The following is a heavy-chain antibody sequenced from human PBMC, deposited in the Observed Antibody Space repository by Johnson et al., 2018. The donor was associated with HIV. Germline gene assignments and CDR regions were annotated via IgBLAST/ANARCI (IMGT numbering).Heavy chain of an antibody. Sequence: QVQLVESGGGVVQPGRSLRLSCAASGFTFSSYAMHWVRQAPGKGLEWVAVISYDGSNKYYADSVKGRFTISRDNSKNTLYLQMNSLRAEDTAVYYCARDESSRLQLTGNDDFDIWGQGTMVTVSS. V-gene: IGHV3-30*04. CDR2: ISYDGSNK. CDR1: GFTFSSYA. CDR3: ARDESSRLQLTGNDDFDI. D-gene: IGHD6-13*01. J-gene: IGHJ3*02.